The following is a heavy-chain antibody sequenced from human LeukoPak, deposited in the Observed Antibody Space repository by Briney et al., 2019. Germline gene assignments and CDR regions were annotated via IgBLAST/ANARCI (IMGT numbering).Heavy chain of an antibody. V-gene: IGHV4-59*08. D-gene: IGHD6-6*01. J-gene: IGHJ6*02. CDR3: ARLSSTLYYSMDV. CDR2: IQNSAIYRAKI. CDR1: GGSISSYY. Sequence: ASETLSLTCAVSGGSISSYYWTWIRQPPGKGLEWVGYIQNSAIYRAKIRSSPSLQSRVSLSIDTSKNQVSLTVNSVTAADTAVYYCARLSSTLYYSMDVWGPGTAVTVSS.